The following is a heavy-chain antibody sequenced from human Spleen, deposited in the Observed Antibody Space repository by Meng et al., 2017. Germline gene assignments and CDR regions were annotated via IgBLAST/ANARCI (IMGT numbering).Heavy chain of an antibody. CDR1: GGSVSSGSYY. Sequence: GSLRLSCTVSGGSVSSGSYYWSWIRQPPGKGLEWIGYIYYIGSTNYNPSLKSRVTISVDMSKNQFSLKLSSVTAADTAVYYCARTDRYSSTWSDYWGQGTPVTVSS. CDR2: IYYIGST. D-gene: IGHD6-13*01. J-gene: IGHJ4*02. V-gene: IGHV4-61*01. CDR3: ARTDRYSSTWSDY.